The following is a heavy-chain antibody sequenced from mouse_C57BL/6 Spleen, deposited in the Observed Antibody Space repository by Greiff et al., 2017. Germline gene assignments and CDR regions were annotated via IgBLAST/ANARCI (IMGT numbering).Heavy chain of an antibody. CDR2: IDPENGDT. Sequence: VQLQQSGAELVRPGASVKLSCTASGFNIKDDYMHWVKQRPEQGLEWIGWIDPENGDTEYASMFQGKVTITADTSSNTAYLRLSSLTSGDTAVYYCTTRGFITTVVATGWYFDVWGTGTTGTVSS. CDR1: GFNIKDDY. CDR3: TTRGFITTVVATGWYFDV. V-gene: IGHV14-4*01. D-gene: IGHD1-1*01. J-gene: IGHJ1*03.